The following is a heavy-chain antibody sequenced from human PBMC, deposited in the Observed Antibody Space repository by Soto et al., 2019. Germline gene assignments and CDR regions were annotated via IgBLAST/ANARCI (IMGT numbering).Heavy chain of an antibody. CDR2: IIPIFGTA. J-gene: IGHJ6*02. CDR3: ASTAVAGTFHYYYGMDV. D-gene: IGHD6-19*01. CDR1: GGTFSSYA. Sequence: QVQLVQSGAEVKKPGSSVKVSCKASGGTFSSYAISWVRQAPGQGLEWMGGIIPIFGTANYAQKFQGRVTIFGTPSFPQKMHGRVTITADDSTSTAYMELSSLGSEDTAVYYCASTAVAGTFHYYYGMDVWGQGTTVTVSS. V-gene: IGHV1-69*12.